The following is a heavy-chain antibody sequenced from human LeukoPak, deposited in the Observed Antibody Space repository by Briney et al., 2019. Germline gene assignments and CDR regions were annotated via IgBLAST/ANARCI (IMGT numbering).Heavy chain of an antibody. V-gene: IGHV4-59*12. J-gene: IGHJ4*02. D-gene: IGHD5-18*01. CDR1: GDTLSTYY. Sequence: PSETLSLTCSLSGDTLSTYYWNWIRQTPGRGLEWIGHISLGNTEYNPSLKSRVTTSVDTSKNEFYLRLTSVTAADTALYFCARDKRHSYGKYFDPWSRGTLVSVSS. CDR2: ISLGNT. CDR3: ARDKRHSYGKYFDP.